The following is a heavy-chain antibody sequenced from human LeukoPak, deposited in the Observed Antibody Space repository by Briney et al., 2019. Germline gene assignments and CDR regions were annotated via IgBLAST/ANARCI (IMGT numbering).Heavy chain of an antibody. J-gene: IGHJ3*02. V-gene: IGHV4-4*07. CDR2: VYTSDNT. Sequence: SETLSLTCTVSGGSISTDYWSWIRQPAGQGLEWIGRVYTSDNTNYSPSLKSRVTMSVDTAKNHFSLKLSSVTAADTAVYYCARGLLFFGELYAFDIWGQGTMVTVSS. CDR3: ARGLLFFGELYAFDI. D-gene: IGHD3-10*01. CDR1: GGSISTDY.